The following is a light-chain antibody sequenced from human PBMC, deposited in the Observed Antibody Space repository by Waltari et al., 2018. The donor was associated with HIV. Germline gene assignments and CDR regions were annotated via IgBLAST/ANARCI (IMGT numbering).Light chain of an antibody. CDR1: SSNIGNNY. Sequence: QSVLTQPPSVSAAPGQKVTISCSGSSSNIGNNYVSWYPQIPGTAPRLVIYETNDRPSGIPYRFSGSKSGTSATLGITGPQTGDEADYYCGTWDSSLSAVVFGGGTKLTVL. V-gene: IGLV1-51*01. J-gene: IGLJ2*01. CDR2: ETN. CDR3: GTWDSSLSAVV.